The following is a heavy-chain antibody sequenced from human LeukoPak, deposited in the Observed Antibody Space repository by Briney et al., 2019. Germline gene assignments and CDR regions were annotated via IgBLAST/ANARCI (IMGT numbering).Heavy chain of an antibody. CDR3: AREGYCSSTSCYLYY. CDR2: ISYDGSNK. Sequence: PGRSLRLSCAASGFTFSSYAMHWVRQAPGKGLEWVAVISYDGSNKYYADSVKGRFTISRDSSKNTLYLQMNSLRAEDTAVYYCAREGYCSSTSCYLYYWGQGTLVTVSS. J-gene: IGHJ4*02. V-gene: IGHV3-30-3*01. CDR1: GFTFSSYA. D-gene: IGHD2-2*01.